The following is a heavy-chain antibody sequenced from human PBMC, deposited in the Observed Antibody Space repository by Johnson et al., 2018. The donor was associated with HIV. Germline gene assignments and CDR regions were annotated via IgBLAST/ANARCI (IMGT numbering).Heavy chain of an antibody. CDR1: GFTFSSYG. CDR3: ASQVRGLWLGVDAFDI. V-gene: IGHV3-23*01. Sequence: VKLLESGGGLVQPGGSLRLSCAASGFTFSSYGMSWVRQAPGKGLEWVSGITGTGGDTYYADSVKGRFTISRDNSKNMVFLHMNSLRAEDTAVYYCASQVRGLWLGVDAFDIWGQGTMVTVSS. CDR2: ITGTGGDT. D-gene: IGHD3-10*01. J-gene: IGHJ3*02.